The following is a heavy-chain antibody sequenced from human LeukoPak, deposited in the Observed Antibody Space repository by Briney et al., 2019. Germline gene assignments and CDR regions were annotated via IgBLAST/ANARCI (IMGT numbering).Heavy chain of an antibody. CDR3: AKDIASSSGFFDY. J-gene: IGHJ4*02. CDR2: ISWDGGST. CDR1: GFTFTNYW. D-gene: IGHD6-19*01. Sequence: GGSLRLSCAASGFTFTNYWMNWVRQAPGKGLEWVSLISWDGGSTYYADSVKGRFTISRDNSKNSLYLQMNSLRTEDTALYYCAKDIASSSGFFDYWGQGTLVTVSS. V-gene: IGHV3-43*01.